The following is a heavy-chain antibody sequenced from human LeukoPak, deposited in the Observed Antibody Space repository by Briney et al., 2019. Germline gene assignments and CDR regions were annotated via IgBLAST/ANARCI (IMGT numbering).Heavy chain of an antibody. D-gene: IGHD2-2*01. CDR1: GGTFSSYA. CDR3: ARADACSSTSCYSAGFDY. J-gene: IGHJ4*02. Sequence: SVKVSCKASGGTFSSYAISWVRQAPGQGLEGMGGIIPMFGTANYAQKLQGRVTITTDESTSTAYMELSSLRSEDTAVYYCARADACSSTSCYSAGFDYWGQGTLVTVSS. CDR2: IIPMFGTA. V-gene: IGHV1-69*05.